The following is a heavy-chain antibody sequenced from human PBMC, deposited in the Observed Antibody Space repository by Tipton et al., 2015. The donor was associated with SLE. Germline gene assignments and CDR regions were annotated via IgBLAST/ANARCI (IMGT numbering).Heavy chain of an antibody. CDR2: VYYAGS. D-gene: IGHD1-14*01. Sequence: TLSLTCTVSGGSINSFYWSWIRQPPGKGLEWIGYVYYAGSNYNPSLRSRVILSVDTSKNLIFLKLSSATAADTATYYCARDRTGYGMDVWGQGTLVTVSS. CDR1: GGSINSFY. CDR3: ARDRTGYGMDV. J-gene: IGHJ6*02. V-gene: IGHV4-59*01.